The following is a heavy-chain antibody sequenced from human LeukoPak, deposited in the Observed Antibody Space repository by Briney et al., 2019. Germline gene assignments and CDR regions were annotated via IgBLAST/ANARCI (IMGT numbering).Heavy chain of an antibody. D-gene: IGHD7-27*01. V-gene: IGHV3-7*01. J-gene: IGHJ4*02. CDR3: ARDLNWETY. Sequence: PGGSLRLSCAASGFTFRSYAMNWVRQAPGKGLEWVANIKTDGSQIYYVDSVKGRFTISRDNAKNSLYLQMNSLRAEDTAVYYCARDLNWETYWGQGTLVSVSS. CDR1: GFTFRSYA. CDR2: IKTDGSQI.